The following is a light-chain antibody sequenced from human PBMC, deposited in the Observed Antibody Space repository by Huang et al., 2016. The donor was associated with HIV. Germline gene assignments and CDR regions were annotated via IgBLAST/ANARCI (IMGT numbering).Light chain of an antibody. V-gene: IGKV2-28*01. CDR3: MQALQTPLT. Sequence: DIVMTQSPLSLPVTPGEPASISCRSSQSLLHSNGYNYLDWYLQKPGQSPQLLIYLGFNRASGVPDRVSGSGSGTDFTLKISRVEAEDVGVYHCMQALQTPLTFGGGTKVEI. CDR2: LGF. J-gene: IGKJ4*01. CDR1: QSLLHSNGYNY.